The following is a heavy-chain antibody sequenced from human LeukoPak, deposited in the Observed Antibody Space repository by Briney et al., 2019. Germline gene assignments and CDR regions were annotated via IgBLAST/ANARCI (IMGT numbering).Heavy chain of an antibody. D-gene: IGHD3-22*01. CDR3: ARGGVGNYYDSSGYLKTDY. Sequence: GGSLRLSCAASGFTFSSYGMSWVRQAPGKGLVWVSRINSDGSNTVYADSVRGRFTISRDNAKNTLYLQMNSLRAEDTAVYYCARGGVGNYYDSSGYLKTDYWGQGTLVTVSS. CDR1: GFTFSSYG. CDR2: INSDGSNT. V-gene: IGHV3-74*01. J-gene: IGHJ4*02.